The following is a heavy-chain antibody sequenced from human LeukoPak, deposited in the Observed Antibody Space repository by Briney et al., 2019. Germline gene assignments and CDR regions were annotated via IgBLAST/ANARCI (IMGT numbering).Heavy chain of an antibody. Sequence: SETLSLTCAVSGGSISSSGYSWSWIRQPPGKGLEWIGYIYYSGSTYYNPSLKSRVTISVDTSKNQFSLKLSSVTAADTAVYYCARDRVVYCSSTSCSKRGNYYYYYGMDVWGQGTTVTVSS. CDR2: IYYSGST. CDR1: GGSISSSGYS. CDR3: ARDRVVYCSSTSCSKRGNYYYYYGMDV. V-gene: IGHV4-30-2*05. J-gene: IGHJ6*02. D-gene: IGHD2-2*01.